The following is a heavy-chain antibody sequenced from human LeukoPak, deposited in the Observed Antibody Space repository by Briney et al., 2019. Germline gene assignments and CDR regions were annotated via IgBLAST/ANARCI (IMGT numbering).Heavy chain of an antibody. CDR2: IYYSGST. CDR3: ARDSRNRGRTIDY. D-gene: IGHD1-14*01. J-gene: IGHJ4*02. CDR1: GGSISSGGYY. V-gene: IGHV4-31*03. Sequence: SETLSLTCTVSGGSISSGGYYWSWIRQHPGKGLEWIGYIYYSGSTYYNPSLKSRVTISVDTSKNQLSLKLSSVTAADTAVYYCARDSRNRGRTIDYWGQGTLVTVSS.